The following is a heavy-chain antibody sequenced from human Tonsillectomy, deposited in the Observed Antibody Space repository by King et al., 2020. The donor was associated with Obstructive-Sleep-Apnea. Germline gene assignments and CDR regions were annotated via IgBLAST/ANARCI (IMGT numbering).Heavy chain of an antibody. V-gene: IGHV3-30*02. J-gene: IGHJ4*02. Sequence: VQLVESGGGVVQPGRSLRLSCPASGFTFSSYGMHWVRQAPGKGLEWVAFIRYDGTNKYYADSVKGRLTISRDNSTNTVYLQMNSLRDEDTAVYYCAKGGDCGSTSCYLFPHYFDYWGQGTLVTVSS. CDR1: GFTFSSYG. CDR3: AKGGDCGSTSCYLFPHYFDY. CDR2: IRYDGTNK. D-gene: IGHD2-2*01.